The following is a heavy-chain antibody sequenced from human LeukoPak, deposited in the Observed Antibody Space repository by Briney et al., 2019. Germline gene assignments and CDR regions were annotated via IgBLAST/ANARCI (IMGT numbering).Heavy chain of an antibody. CDR1: GFSFDDYG. CDR2: INWNGGST. CDR3: ARDLKYYYDSSGYYTSQGYFDL. J-gene: IGHJ2*01. D-gene: IGHD3-22*01. V-gene: IGHV3-20*01. Sequence: GGSLRLSCAASGFSFDDYGMSWVRQAPGKGLEWVSGINWNGGSTGYVDSVKGRFTISRDNAKNSLYLQMNSLRAEDTALYQCARDLKYYYDSSGYYTSQGYFDLWGRGNLVSVSS.